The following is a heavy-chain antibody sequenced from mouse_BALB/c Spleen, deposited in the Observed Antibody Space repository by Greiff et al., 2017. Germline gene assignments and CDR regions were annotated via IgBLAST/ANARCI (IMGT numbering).Heavy chain of an antibody. J-gene: IGHJ2*01. D-gene: IGHD6-1*01. CDR1: GFTFTSYG. V-gene: IGHV5-6-3*01. CDR2: INSNGGST. CDR3: ARDLPKLCFDY. Sequence: EVMLVESGAGLVQPGGSLKLSCAASGFTFTSYGMSWVRQTPDKRLEWVATINSNGGSTYYPDSVKGRFTISRDNAKNTLYLQMSSLKSEDTAMYYCARDLPKLCFDYWGQGTTLTVSS.